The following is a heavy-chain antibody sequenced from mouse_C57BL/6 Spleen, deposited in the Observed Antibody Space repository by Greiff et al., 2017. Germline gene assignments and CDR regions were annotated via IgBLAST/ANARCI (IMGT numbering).Heavy chain of an antibody. V-gene: IGHV6-6*01. Sequence: EVQLQESGGGLVQPGGSMKLSCAASGFTFSDAWMDWVRQSPEKGLEWVAEIRNKANNHATYYAESVKGRFTISRDDSKSSVYLQMNSLRAEDTGIYYCTRDGPLYYYAMDYWGQGTSVTVSS. CDR2: IRNKANNHAT. J-gene: IGHJ4*01. CDR3: TRDGPLYYYAMDY. D-gene: IGHD2-3*01. CDR1: GFTFSDAW.